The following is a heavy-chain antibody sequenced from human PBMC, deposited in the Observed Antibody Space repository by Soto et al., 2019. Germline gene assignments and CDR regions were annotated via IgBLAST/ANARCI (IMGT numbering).Heavy chain of an antibody. V-gene: IGHV4-31*03. CDR1: GGSISSGGYY. CDR2: IYYSGST. J-gene: IGHJ6*02. Sequence: QSLTCTVSGGSISSGGYYWIWIRQHPGKGLEWIGYIYYSGSTYYNPSLKSRVTISVDTSKNQFSLKLSSVTAADTAVYYCARDHVNIPSRTHYYGMDVWGQGTTVTVSS. CDR3: ARDHVNIPSRTHYYGMDV.